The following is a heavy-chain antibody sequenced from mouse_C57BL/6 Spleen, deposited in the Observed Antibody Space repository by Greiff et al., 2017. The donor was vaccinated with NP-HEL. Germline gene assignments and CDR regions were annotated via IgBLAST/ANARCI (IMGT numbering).Heavy chain of an antibody. CDR1: GYTFTSYG. CDR3: ARTLQDYYGSSYGFAY. J-gene: IGHJ3*01. V-gene: IGHV1-58*01. CDR2: IYIGNGYT. D-gene: IGHD1-1*01. Sequence: VQLKQSGAELVRPGSSVKMSCKTSGYTFTSYGINWVKQRPGQGLEWIGYIYIGNGYTEYNEKFKGKATLTSDTSSSTAYMQLSSLTSEDSAIYFCARTLQDYYGSSYGFAYWGQGTLVTVSA.